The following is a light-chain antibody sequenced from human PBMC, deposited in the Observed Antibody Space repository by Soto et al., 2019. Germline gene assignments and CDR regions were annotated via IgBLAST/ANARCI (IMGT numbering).Light chain of an antibody. V-gene: IGKV1-5*03. CDR3: HQYHSYPIT. CDR2: KAS. J-gene: IGKJ5*01. CDR1: QSVSGW. Sequence: DIQMTQSPSSLSGSVGDTVTVTCRASQSVSGWLAWYQQKPGQAPNLLIYKASTLESGVPSRFSGSGSGTEFTLTVSSLQPDDFATYYCHQYHSYPITFGQGTRLEI.